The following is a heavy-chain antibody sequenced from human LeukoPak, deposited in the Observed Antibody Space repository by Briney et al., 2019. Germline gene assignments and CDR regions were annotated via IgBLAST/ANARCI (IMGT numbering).Heavy chain of an antibody. J-gene: IGHJ4*02. D-gene: IGHD5-12*01. CDR1: GGNFTSYS. Sequence: SVKVSCKAFGGNFTSYSVSWVRLAPGQGLEYMGRIIPIFDTANYAQEFQGRVTITADEATATAYLELSSLTSEDTAVYYCAHSGNDYFDYWGQGTLVTVSS. CDR3: AHSGNDYFDY. V-gene: IGHV1-69*13. CDR2: IIPIFDTA.